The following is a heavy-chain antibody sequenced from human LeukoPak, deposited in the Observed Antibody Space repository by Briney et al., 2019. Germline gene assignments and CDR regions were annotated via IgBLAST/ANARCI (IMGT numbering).Heavy chain of an antibody. Sequence: GGSLSLSCAASGFTFNNYALNWVGQAQGKGLEGVSGISGSGDSASYADSVKGRFTISRDNSKNTLYLQMNSLRAEDTALYYCAKAYSSSWADFDYWGQGTLVTVSS. CDR3: AKAYSSSWADFDY. CDR2: ISGSGDSA. CDR1: GFTFNNYA. D-gene: IGHD6-13*01. V-gene: IGHV3-23*01. J-gene: IGHJ4*02.